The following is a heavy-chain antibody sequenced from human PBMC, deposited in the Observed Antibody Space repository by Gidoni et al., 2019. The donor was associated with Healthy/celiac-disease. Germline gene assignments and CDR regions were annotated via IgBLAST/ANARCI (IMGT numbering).Heavy chain of an antibody. CDR1: GRSISSGGYY. Sequence: QVQLQESGPGLVKPSQPLSLPCTVSGRSISSGGYYWSWIRQHPGKGLEWIGYIYYSGSTYYNPSLKSRVTISVDTSKNQFSLKLSSVTAADTAVYYCARQLITMIADYWGQGTLVTVSS. V-gene: IGHV4-31*03. D-gene: IGHD3-22*01. J-gene: IGHJ4*02. CDR3: ARQLITMIADY. CDR2: IYYSGST.